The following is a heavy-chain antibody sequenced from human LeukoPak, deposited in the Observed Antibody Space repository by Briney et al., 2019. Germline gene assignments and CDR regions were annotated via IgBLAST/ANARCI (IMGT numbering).Heavy chain of an antibody. D-gene: IGHD6-13*01. J-gene: IGHJ4*02. CDR2: ISAYNGNT. Sequence: ASVKVSCKASGYTFTSYGISWVRQAPGQGLEWMGWISAYNGNTNYAQKLQGRVTMTTDTSTSTAYMELRSLRSDDTAVYYCARDYTEGQQLVLSGYFDYWGQGTLVTVSS. CDR1: GYTFTSYG. CDR3: ARDYTEGQQLVLSGYFDY. V-gene: IGHV1-18*01.